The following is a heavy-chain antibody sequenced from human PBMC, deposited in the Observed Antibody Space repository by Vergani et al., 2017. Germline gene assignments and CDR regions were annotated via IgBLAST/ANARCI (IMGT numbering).Heavy chain of an antibody. D-gene: IGHD6-13*01. J-gene: IGHJ4*02. CDR3: ARIGSSWYDY. CDR2: IYYSGST. Sequence: QVQLQESGPGLVKPSETLSLTCTVSGGSISSYYWSWIRQPPGTGLEWIGYIYYSGSTNYNPSLKSRVTISVDTSKNQFSLKLSSVTAADTAVYYCARIGSSWYDYWGQGTLVTVSS. V-gene: IGHV4-59*01. CDR1: GGSISSYY.